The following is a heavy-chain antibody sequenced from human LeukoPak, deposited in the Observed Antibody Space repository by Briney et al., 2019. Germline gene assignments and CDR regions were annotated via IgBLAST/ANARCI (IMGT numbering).Heavy chain of an antibody. Sequence: GGSLRLSCVASGFTFSSYSMNWVRQAPGKGLEWVSSISSSYSTYIYYADSLKGRFTISRDNARNSLYLQMNSLRAEDTAVYYCARDPYSGTYGDTYYYYMDVWGKGTTVTISS. J-gene: IGHJ6*03. V-gene: IGHV3-21*01. CDR3: ARDPYSGTYGDTYYYYMDV. CDR1: GFTFSSYS. CDR2: ISSSYSTYI. D-gene: IGHD1-26*01.